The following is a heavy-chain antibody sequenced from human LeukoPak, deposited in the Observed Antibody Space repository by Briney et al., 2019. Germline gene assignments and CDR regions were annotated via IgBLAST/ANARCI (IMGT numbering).Heavy chain of an antibody. V-gene: IGHV4-39*01. Sequence: PSETLSLTCSVSGDSISSGSYYWGWIRQPPGKGLEWIGSIYYSGSTYYNPSLKSRVTISVDTSKNQFSLKLSSVTAADTAVYYCARLSGITMIVVVISDAFDIWGQGTMVTVSS. CDR3: ARLSGITMIVVVISDAFDI. J-gene: IGHJ3*02. D-gene: IGHD3-22*01. CDR2: IYYSGST. CDR1: GDSISSGSYY.